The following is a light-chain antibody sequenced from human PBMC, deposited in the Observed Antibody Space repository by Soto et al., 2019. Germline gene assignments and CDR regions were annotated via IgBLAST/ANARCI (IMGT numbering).Light chain of an antibody. Sequence: DTVLTQSPCTLSLTSGERATLSCRASHSISGTYLAWYQQKPGQAPRLLIYGASSRATGIPDRFSGSGSGTDFTLTISRLEPEDFAVYYCQQYGSSPLTFGGGTKVDIK. CDR1: HSISGTY. J-gene: IGKJ4*01. CDR2: GAS. CDR3: QQYGSSPLT. V-gene: IGKV3-20*01.